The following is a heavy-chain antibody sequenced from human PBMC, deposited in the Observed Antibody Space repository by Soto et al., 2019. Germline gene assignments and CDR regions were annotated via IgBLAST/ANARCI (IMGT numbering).Heavy chain of an antibody. CDR2: INPKSGGS. CDR3: AKANSGDDDEFDY. CDR1: GYTFTGYY. Sequence: SLKVSCKASGYTFTGYYMHWLRQAPGQGLEWMGWINPKSGGSSYAQKFQGRVTMTRDTSSSSAYMELSSLRSDDTAVYYCAKANSGDDDEFDYWGQGTPVTVSS. J-gene: IGHJ4*02. D-gene: IGHD5-12*01. V-gene: IGHV1-2*02.